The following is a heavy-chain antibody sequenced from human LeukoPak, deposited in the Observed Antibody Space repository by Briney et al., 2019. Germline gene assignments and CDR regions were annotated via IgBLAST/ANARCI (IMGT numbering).Heavy chain of an antibody. V-gene: IGHV3-30*02. CDR1: GFIFSNDA. D-gene: IGHD6-6*01. J-gene: IGHJ4*02. CDR3: AKDGLEYSSSSSVFDY. Sequence: GGSLRLSCAASGFIFSNDAMHWVRQAPGKGLEWVAFIWFDGSNKYYADSVKGRFTISRDNSKNTLYLQMNSLRAEDTAVYYCAKDGLEYSSSSSVFDYWGQGTLVTVSS. CDR2: IWFDGSNK.